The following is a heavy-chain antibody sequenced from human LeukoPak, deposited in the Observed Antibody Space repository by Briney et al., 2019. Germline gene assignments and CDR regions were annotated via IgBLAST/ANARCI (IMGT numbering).Heavy chain of an antibody. D-gene: IGHD1-14*01. J-gene: IGHJ4*02. CDR3: VRQAPNKPIDY. V-gene: IGHV3-74*01. Sequence: GGSLRLSCADSGFTFSTYWMHWVRQAPGKGLVWVSRINTDESDIAYAASVKGRFTISRDNAENTLYLQMNSLRAEDTAVYYCVRQAPNKPIDYWGRGTLVTVSS. CDR1: GFTFSTYW. CDR2: INTDESDI.